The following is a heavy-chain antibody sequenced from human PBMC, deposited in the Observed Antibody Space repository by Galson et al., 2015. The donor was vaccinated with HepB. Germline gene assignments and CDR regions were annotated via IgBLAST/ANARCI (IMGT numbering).Heavy chain of an antibody. CDR3: TTDRMVIGYCSSTSCNAGSWIDP. D-gene: IGHD2-2*01. J-gene: IGHJ5*02. Sequence: SLRLSCAASGFTFRNARMSWVRQAPGKGLEWVGHIKSKTDGGTTDYAAPVKGRFTISRDDSKNTLYLQMNSLKTEDTAVYYCTTDRMVIGYCSSTSCNAGSWIDPWGQGTLVTVSS. CDR1: GFTFRNAR. CDR2: IKSKTDGGTT. V-gene: IGHV3-15*01.